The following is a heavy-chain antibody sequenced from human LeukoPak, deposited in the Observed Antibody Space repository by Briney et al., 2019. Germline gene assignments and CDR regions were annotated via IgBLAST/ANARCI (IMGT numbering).Heavy chain of an antibody. J-gene: IGHJ4*02. V-gene: IGHV3-7*04. CDR2: INQDGSKK. CDR1: GFPFSSYW. D-gene: IGHD5-24*01. CDR3: TRVGYIDEGIDY. Sequence: GGSLRLSCVASGFPFSSYWMTWVRQAPGKGLEWVANINQDGSKKSYVDSVKGRFTISRDDAKNSLYLQMNSLRAEDTAIYYCTRVGYIDEGIDYWGQGTLVTVSS.